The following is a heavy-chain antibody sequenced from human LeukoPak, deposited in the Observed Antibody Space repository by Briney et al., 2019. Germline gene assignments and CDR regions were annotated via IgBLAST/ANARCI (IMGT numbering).Heavy chain of an antibody. Sequence: SETLSLTCAVYGGSFSGYYWSWIRQPPGKGLEWIGEINHSGSTNYNPSLKSRVTISVDTSKNQFSLKLSSVTAADTAVYYCASNPLNYYFDYWGQGTLVTVSS. CDR2: INHSGST. D-gene: IGHD1-20*01. J-gene: IGHJ4*02. CDR3: ASNPLNYYFDY. V-gene: IGHV4-34*01. CDR1: GGSFSGYY.